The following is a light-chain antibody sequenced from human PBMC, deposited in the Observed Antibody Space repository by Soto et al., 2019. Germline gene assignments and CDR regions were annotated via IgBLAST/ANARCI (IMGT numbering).Light chain of an antibody. CDR2: AAS. CDR3: QKLNSYPWT. J-gene: IGKJ1*01. V-gene: IGKV1-9*01. CDR1: QAISSY. Sequence: DIQLTQSPSFLSASVGDRVTITCRASQAISSYLAWFQQRPGKAPKVLIYAASTLQSGVPSRFSGGASGTEFTLTISSLQPEDFATYFCQKLNSYPWTFGQGTKVEIK.